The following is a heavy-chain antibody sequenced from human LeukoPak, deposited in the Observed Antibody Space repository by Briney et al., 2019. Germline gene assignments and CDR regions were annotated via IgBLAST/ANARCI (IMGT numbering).Heavy chain of an antibody. V-gene: IGHV4-30-2*01. J-gene: IGHJ4*02. Sequence: SETLSLTCAVSGGSISSGGYSWSWIRRPPGKGLEWIGYIYHSGSTYYNPSLKSRVTISVDRSKNQFSLKLSSVTAADTAVYYCARVEGASSSWYIDYWGQGTLVTVSS. CDR2: IYHSGST. D-gene: IGHD6-13*01. CDR1: GGSISSGGYS. CDR3: ARVEGASSSWYIDY.